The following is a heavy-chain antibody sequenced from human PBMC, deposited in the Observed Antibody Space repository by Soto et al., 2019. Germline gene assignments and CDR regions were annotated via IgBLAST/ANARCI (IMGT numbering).Heavy chain of an antibody. V-gene: IGHV1-2*04. CDR3: ARGLTEAPINDYGDYDFKLDY. J-gene: IGHJ4*02. Sequence: GASVKVSCKASGYTFTGYYMHWVRQAPGQGLEWMGWINPNSGGTNYAQKFQGWVTMTRDTSISTAYMELSRLRSDDTAVYYCARGLTEAPINDYGDYDFKLDYWGQGTLVTVSS. CDR2: INPNSGGT. CDR1: GYTFTGYY. D-gene: IGHD4-17*01.